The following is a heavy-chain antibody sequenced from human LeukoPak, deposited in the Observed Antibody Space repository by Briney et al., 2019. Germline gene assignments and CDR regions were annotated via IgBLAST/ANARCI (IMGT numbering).Heavy chain of an antibody. Sequence: SETLSLTCAVYGGSFSGYYWSWIRQPPGKGLEWIGEINHSGSTNYNPSLKSRVTISVDTSKNQFSLKLSSVTAADTAVYYCARDADLYYYDSSGYQTPGAFDIWGQGTMVTVSS. CDR2: INHSGST. J-gene: IGHJ3*02. D-gene: IGHD3-22*01. CDR1: GGSFSGYY. V-gene: IGHV4-34*01. CDR3: ARDADLYYYDSSGYQTPGAFDI.